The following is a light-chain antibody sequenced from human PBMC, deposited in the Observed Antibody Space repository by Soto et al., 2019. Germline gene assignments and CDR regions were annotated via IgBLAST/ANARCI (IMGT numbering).Light chain of an antibody. CDR2: DAS. CDR1: QSVSSY. V-gene: IGKV3-11*01. Sequence: EIVLTQSPATLSLSPGERATLSCRASQSVSSYLAWYQQKPGQAPRLLIYDASNRATGIPARFSGSGSGTDFTLTISSLEPEDFAVYYCQPRSNWPWTFVQGTKVEIK. CDR3: QPRSNWPWT. J-gene: IGKJ1*01.